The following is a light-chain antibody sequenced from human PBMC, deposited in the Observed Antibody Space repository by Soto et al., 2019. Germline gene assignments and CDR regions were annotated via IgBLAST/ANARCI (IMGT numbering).Light chain of an antibody. CDR2: SNN. Sequence: QAVVTQPPSASGTPGQRVTISCSGSSSNIGSNYIYWYQQLPGTAPKLLIYSNNQRPSGVPDRFSGSKSGTSASLAISGLRSEDEADYYCAAWDDSLSGVLFGGGTKLTVL. V-gene: IGLV1-47*02. CDR3: AAWDDSLSGVL. CDR1: SSNIGSNY. J-gene: IGLJ2*01.